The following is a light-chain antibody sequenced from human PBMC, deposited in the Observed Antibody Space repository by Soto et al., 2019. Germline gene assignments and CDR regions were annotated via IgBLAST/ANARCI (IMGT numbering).Light chain of an antibody. V-gene: IGLV1-47*01. CDR3: AAWDDSLSVPYV. CDR1: SSNIGSNC. J-gene: IGLJ1*01. Sequence: QSVLTQPPSASGTPGQRVTISCSGSSSNIGSNCVYWYQQLPGTAPKLLIYRNNQRPSGVPDRFSGSKSGTSASLAISGLRSEDEADYYCAAWDDSLSVPYVFGTGTKVTVL. CDR2: RNN.